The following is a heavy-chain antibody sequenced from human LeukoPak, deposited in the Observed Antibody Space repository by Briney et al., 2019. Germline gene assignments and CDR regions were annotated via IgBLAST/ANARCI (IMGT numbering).Heavy chain of an antibody. D-gene: IGHD2-2*01. J-gene: IGHJ6*02. CDR3: AKARFSSTSFHHRFGMDV. CDR2: ISGSGDST. CDR1: GFTFSSYA. V-gene: IGHV3-23*01. Sequence: PGGSLRLSCAASGFTFSSYAMAWVRQAPGKGLAWVSAISGSGDSTFYADSVKGRFTISRDNSKNTLYLQMHSLRAEDTAVYYCAKARFSSTSFHHRFGMDVWGQGTTVTVSS.